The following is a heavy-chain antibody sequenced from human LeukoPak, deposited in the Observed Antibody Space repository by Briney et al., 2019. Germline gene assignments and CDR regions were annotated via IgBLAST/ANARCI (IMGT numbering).Heavy chain of an antibody. CDR1: GGSVSSGGCY. D-gene: IGHD5-18*01. CDR3: ARDQGYAYGSFDS. Sequence: PSETLSLTCTVSGGSVSSGGCYWSWIRQPPGKGLGWIGHIYNSGTTHYNPSLKNRVTISVDTSKNHLALRLSSVTAADTAVYYCARDQGYAYGSFDSWGRGTLVTVSS. J-gene: IGHJ4*02. CDR2: IYNSGTT. V-gene: IGHV4-61*03.